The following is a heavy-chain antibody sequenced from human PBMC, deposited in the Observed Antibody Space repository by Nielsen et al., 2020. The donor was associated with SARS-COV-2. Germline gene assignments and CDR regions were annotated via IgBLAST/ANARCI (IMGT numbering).Heavy chain of an antibody. CDR1: GYTLTELS. D-gene: IGHD3-10*01. CDR2: ISYDGSNK. J-gene: IGHJ5*02. Sequence: SCKVSGYTLTELSMHWVRQAPGKGLEWVAVISYDGSNKYYADSVKGRFTISRDNSKNTLYLQMNSLRAEDTAVYYCARDVSGSYFGWFDPWGQGTLVTVSS. CDR3: ARDVSGSYFGWFDP. V-gene: IGHV3-30*04.